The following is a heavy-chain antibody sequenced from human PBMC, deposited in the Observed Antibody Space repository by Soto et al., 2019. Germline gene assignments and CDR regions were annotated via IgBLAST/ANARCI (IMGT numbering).Heavy chain of an antibody. CDR1: GFSLSTSGVG. Sequence: QITLKESGPTLVKPTQTLTLTCTFSGFSLSTSGVGVGWIRQPPGKALEWLARIYWDDDKRYSPSLNSRLTTPKDTSKHHVVLTMTNMDPADTATYYCAHSRPPRLLDHWGQGTLVTVSS. J-gene: IGHJ4*02. CDR3: AHSRPPRLLDH. D-gene: IGHD6-6*01. CDR2: IYWDDDK. V-gene: IGHV2-5*02.